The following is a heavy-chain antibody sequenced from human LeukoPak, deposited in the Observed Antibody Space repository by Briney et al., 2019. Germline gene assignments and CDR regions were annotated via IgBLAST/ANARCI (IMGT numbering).Heavy chain of an antibody. V-gene: IGHV3-74*01. CDR1: GFTFSNYW. D-gene: IGHD2-15*01. CDR3: ASLGGSSGY. Sequence: GGSLRLSCAASGFTFSNYWMPWVRQAPGKGLVWVSRITSDGSSTSYADSVKGRFTISRDNAKNTVYLQMNSLRAEDTAVYYCASLGGSSGYWGQGTLVTVSS. CDR2: ITSDGSST. J-gene: IGHJ4*02.